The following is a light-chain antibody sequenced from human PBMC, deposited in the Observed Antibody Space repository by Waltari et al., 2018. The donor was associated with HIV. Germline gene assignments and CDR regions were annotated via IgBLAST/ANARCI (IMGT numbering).Light chain of an antibody. J-gene: IGKJ2*03. CDR2: AAS. V-gene: IGKV1-17*01. CDR3: LQHSSFLFS. Sequence: IQMTQSPSTLSASVGDRVTITCPVSQGIGKDLAWYQQRPGQAPKRLIYAASTLRSGVPSRFRGSGSGTEFTLTITSLQPEDFTSYYCLQHSSFLFSFGQGTKVDIK. CDR1: QGIGKD.